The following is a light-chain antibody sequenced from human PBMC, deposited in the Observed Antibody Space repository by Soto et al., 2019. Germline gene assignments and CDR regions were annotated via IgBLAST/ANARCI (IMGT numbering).Light chain of an antibody. V-gene: IGKV3-20*01. J-gene: IGKJ5*01. Sequence: IEMTQSPATLSVSPGERATLSCRASQSVSSNLVWYQQRPGQAPRLLIYGASSRATGIPDRFSGSGSGTDFTLTISRLEPEDFALYYCQQYGSSRITFGQGTRLEIK. CDR2: GAS. CDR1: QSVSSN. CDR3: QQYGSSRIT.